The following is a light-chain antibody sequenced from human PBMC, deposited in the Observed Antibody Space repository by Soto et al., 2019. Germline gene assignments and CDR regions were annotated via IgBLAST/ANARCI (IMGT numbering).Light chain of an antibody. CDR3: LFSYSGVWV. CDR1: TGTVTSGHY. Sequence: QAVVTQEPSLTVSPGGTVTLTCGSSTGTVTSGHYPYWFQQKPGQAPRTLIYDTTNKHSWTPARFSGSLLGGKAALTLSGAQPEDDAEYYCLFSYSGVWVVGGGTKLTVL. V-gene: IGLV7-46*01. J-gene: IGLJ3*02. CDR2: DTT.